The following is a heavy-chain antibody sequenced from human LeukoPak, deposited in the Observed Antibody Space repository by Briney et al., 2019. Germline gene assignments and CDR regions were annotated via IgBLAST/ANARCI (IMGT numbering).Heavy chain of an antibody. V-gene: IGHV4-59*01. Sequence: SETLSLTCTVSGGSISSYYWSWIRQPPGKGPEWIGYIYYSGSTNYNPSLKSRVTISVDTSKNQFSLKLSSVTAADTAVYYCARGDKSLSYLDYWAQGTLVPVSS. CDR3: ARGDKSLSYLDY. CDR2: IYYSGST. J-gene: IGHJ4*02. D-gene: IGHD1-26*01. CDR1: GGSISSYY.